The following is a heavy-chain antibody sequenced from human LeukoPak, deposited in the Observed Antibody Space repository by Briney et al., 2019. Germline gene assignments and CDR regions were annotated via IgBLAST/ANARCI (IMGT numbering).Heavy chain of an antibody. D-gene: IGHD1-26*01. CDR2: ISSSGSTI. Sequence: AGGSLRLSCAASGFTFTRYEMSWVRQAPGKGLEWVSYISSSGSTIYYADSVKGRFTISRSNSKNSLYLQMTRLRAEDTAVYYFARGSEIVGASTGYCYFHLWGRGTLVTVSS. J-gene: IGHJ2*01. CDR1: GFTFTRYE. V-gene: IGHV3-48*03. CDR3: ARGSEIVGASTGYCYFHL.